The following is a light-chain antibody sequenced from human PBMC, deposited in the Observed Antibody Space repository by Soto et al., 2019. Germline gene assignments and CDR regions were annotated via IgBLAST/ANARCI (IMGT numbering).Light chain of an antibody. Sequence: DIQMTQSPSTLSASVGDRVTITCRASQSLGIWLAWHQQKPGKAPKLLIYDASTLKSGVPSRFSGSGSGTKFTLTISSLQPDDFATYYCQEYTSYSWTFGQGTKVDIK. CDR1: QSLGIW. CDR3: QEYTSYSWT. V-gene: IGKV1-5*01. CDR2: DAS. J-gene: IGKJ1*01.